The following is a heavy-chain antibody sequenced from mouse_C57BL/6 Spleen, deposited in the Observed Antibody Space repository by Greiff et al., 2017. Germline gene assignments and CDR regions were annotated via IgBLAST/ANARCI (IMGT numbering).Heavy chain of an antibody. Sequence: EVKLLESGGGLVKPGGSLKLSCAASGFTFSSYTMSWVRQTPEKRLEWVATISGGGGKTYYPDSVKGRFTISRDNAKNTLDLQMSSLRSEDTALYYCARRRPTGVDYWGQGTTLTVSS. V-gene: IGHV5-9*01. CDR1: GFTFSSYT. CDR3: ARRRPTGVDY. J-gene: IGHJ2*01. CDR2: ISGGGGKT.